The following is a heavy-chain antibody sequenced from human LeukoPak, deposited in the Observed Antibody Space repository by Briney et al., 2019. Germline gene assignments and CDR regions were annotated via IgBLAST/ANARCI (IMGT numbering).Heavy chain of an antibody. J-gene: IGHJ5*02. CDR1: GFTFSSYG. V-gene: IGHV3-30*03. D-gene: IGHD6-13*01. Sequence: GGSLRLSCAASGFTFSSYGMHWVRQAPGKGLEWVAVISYDGSNKYYADSVKGRFTISRDNSKNSLYLQMNSLRAEDTALYYCARVGSSWPYNWFDPWGQGTLVTVSS. CDR3: ARVGSSWPYNWFDP. CDR2: ISYDGSNK.